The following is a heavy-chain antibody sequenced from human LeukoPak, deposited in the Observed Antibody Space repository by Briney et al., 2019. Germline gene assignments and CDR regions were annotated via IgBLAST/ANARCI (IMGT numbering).Heavy chain of an antibody. CDR2: INSGGGT. V-gene: IGHV3-53*01. CDR3: ARVRTYGFDY. CDR1: GLTVSNSY. D-gene: IGHD3-10*01. J-gene: IGHJ4*02. Sequence: GGSLRLSCAASGLTVSNSYMSWVRQAPGKGLEWVSIINSGGGTSYADSVKGRFINSRDNSKNTLNLQMNSLRAEDTAVYYCARVRTYGFDYWGQGTLVTVSS.